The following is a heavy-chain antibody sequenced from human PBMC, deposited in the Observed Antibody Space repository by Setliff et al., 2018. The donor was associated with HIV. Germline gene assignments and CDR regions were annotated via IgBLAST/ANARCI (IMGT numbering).Heavy chain of an antibody. CDR2: IYYRGST. J-gene: IGHJ1*01. V-gene: IGHV4-39*01. Sequence: SETLSPTCNVSGGPIRSSSYYWGWIRQPPGKGLEWIGTIYYRGSTYYNPSHKSRVTISVDTSKNQFSPKLTSVTAADTAVYYCTRHYGAVKSVVTVVTKYFPHWGQGTLVTVSS. CDR3: TRHYGAVKSVVTVVTKYFPH. CDR1: GGPIRSSSYY. D-gene: IGHD2-21*02.